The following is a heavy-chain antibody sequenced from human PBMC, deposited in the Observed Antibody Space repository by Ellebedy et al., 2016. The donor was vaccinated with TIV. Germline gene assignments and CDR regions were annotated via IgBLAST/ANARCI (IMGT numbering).Heavy chain of an antibody. J-gene: IGHJ6*02. Sequence: SETLSLXXTVSGGSISSYYWSWIRQPPGKGLEWIGYIYYSGSTNYNPSLKSRVTISVDTSKNQFSLKLSSVTAADTAVYYCARGSPAAMVYYYYGMDVWGQGTTVTVSS. CDR1: GGSISSYY. D-gene: IGHD2-2*01. CDR3: ARGSPAAMVYYYYGMDV. V-gene: IGHV4-59*01. CDR2: IYYSGST.